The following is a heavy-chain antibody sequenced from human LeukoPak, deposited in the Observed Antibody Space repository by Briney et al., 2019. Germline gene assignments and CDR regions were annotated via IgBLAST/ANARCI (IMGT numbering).Heavy chain of an antibody. D-gene: IGHD3-16*01. Sequence: PGGSLRLSCAASGFTFSDYYMSWIRQAPGKGLEWVSYISSSGSTIYYADSVKGRFTISRDNAKNSLYLQMNSLRAEDTAVYYCARAPGEVFFDYYMDVWGKGTTVTVSS. V-gene: IGHV3-11*04. J-gene: IGHJ6*03. CDR2: ISSSGSTI. CDR3: ARAPGEVFFDYYMDV. CDR1: GFTFSDYY.